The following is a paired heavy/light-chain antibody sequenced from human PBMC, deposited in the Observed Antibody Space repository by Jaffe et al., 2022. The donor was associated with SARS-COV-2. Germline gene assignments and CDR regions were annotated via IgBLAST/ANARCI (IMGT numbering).Light chain of an antibody. CDR1: SSDVGGYKH. CDR3: SSYAGNNNFV. Sequence: QSALTQPPSASGSPGQSVTISCTGTSSDVGGYKHVSWYQQHPGMAPRLLIYEVNKRPSGVPDRFSGSKSGNTASLTVSGLQAEDEADYYCSSYAGNNNFVFGTGTTVTVL. J-gene: IGLJ1*01. CDR2: EVN. V-gene: IGLV2-8*01.
Heavy chain of an antibody. Sequence: QVQLVQSGPDVKKPGASVQVSCKTSGYSFTNFGINWVRQAPGQGLEWMGWISPYNGNTKYAQKFQGRVTMTTDTSTTTAFMELRGLRSDDTAIYYCARDLDYGDINLSIWGQGALVTVSS. J-gene: IGHJ4*03. CDR1: GYSFTNFG. V-gene: IGHV1-18*01. CDR2: ISPYNGNT. D-gene: IGHD4-17*01. CDR3: ARDLDYGDINLSI.